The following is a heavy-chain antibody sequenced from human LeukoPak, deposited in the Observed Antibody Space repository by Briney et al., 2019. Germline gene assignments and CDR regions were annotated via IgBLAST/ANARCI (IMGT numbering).Heavy chain of an antibody. D-gene: IGHD5-18*01. CDR3: ARSYTAMVYDDY. CDR2: INHSGST. J-gene: IGHJ4*02. V-gene: IGHV4-34*01. Sequence: SETLSLTCAVYGGSFSGYYWSWIRQPPGKGLEWIGEINHSGSTNYNPSLKSRVTISVDTSKNQFSLKLSSVTAADTAVYYCARSYTAMVYDDYWGQGTLVTVSS. CDR1: GGSFSGYY.